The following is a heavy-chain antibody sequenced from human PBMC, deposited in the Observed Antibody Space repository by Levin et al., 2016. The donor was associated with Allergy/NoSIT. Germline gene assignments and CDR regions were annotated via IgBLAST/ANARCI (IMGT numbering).Heavy chain of an antibody. CDR3: ARVESVTGANDY. D-gene: IGHD7-27*01. CDR1: GFTFSSYS. J-gene: IGHJ4*02. Sequence: GESLKISCAASGFTFSSYSMNWVRQAPGKGLEWVSSISSSSSYIYYADSVKGRFTISRDNAKNSLYLQMNSLRAEDTAVYYCARVESVTGANDYWGQGTLVTVSS. V-gene: IGHV3-21*01. CDR2: ISSSSSYI.